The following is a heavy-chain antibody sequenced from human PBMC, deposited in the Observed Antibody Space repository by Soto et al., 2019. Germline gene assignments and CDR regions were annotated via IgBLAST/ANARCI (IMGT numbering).Heavy chain of an antibody. CDR3: ARHPASGHASVSDY. CDR1: GGSINSSSYY. Sequence: PSETLSLTCTVSGGSINSSSYYWGWIRQPPGKGLEWIGSIYYSGSTYYNPSLKSRVTISVDTSKNQFSLKLSSVTAADTAVYYCARHPASGHASVSDYWGQGTLVTVSS. V-gene: IGHV4-39*01. CDR2: IYYSGST. D-gene: IGHD6-19*01. J-gene: IGHJ4*02.